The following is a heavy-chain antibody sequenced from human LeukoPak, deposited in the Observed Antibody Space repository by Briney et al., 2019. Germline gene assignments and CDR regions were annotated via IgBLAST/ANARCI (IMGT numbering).Heavy chain of an antibody. CDR3: ARDSRGIVVVVAAIYFDY. CDR1: GFTFSSYW. J-gene: IGHJ4*02. CDR2: IKQDGSEK. D-gene: IGHD2-15*01. V-gene: IGHV3-7*01. Sequence: GGSLRLSCAASGFTFSSYWMSWVRQAPGKGLEWVANIKQDGSEKYYVDSVKGRFTISRDNAKNSLYLQMNSLRAEDTAVYYCARDSRGIVVVVAAIYFDYWGQGTLVIVSS.